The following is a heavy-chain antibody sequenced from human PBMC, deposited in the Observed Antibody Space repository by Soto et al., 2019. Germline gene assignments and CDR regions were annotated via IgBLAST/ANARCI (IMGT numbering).Heavy chain of an antibody. CDR1: GGSVSSGSYY. CDR2: IYYSGST. D-gene: IGHD3-16*02. J-gene: IGHJ6*02. CDR3: AADRKPLTLYYYDYYGMDV. Sequence: KPSETLSLTCTVSGGSVSSGSYYWSWIRQPPGKGLEWIGYIYYSGSTNYNPSLKSRVTISVDTSKNQFSLKLSSVTAADTAVYYCAADRKPLTLYYYDYYGMDVWGQGTTVTVSS. V-gene: IGHV4-61*01.